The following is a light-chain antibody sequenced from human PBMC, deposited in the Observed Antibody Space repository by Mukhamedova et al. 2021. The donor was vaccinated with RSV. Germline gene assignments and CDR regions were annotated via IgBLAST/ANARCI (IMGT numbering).Light chain of an antibody. J-gene: IGKJ5*01. CDR1: QRVSRS. CDR3: QQYNSWPTT. CDR2: KAS. V-gene: IGKV1-5*03. Sequence: GDRVTITCRASQRVSRSLAWYQQKPGKAPKLLIYKASSLESGVPSRFSGSDFGTEFTLTISSLQPDDSATYYCQQYNSWPTTFGQ.